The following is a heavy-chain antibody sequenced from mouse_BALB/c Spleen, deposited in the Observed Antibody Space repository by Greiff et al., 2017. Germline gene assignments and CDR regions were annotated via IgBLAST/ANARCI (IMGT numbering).Heavy chain of an antibody. V-gene: IGHV2-2*02. D-gene: IGHD1-1*01. J-gene: IGHJ2*01. CDR3: ARITTVEVYFDY. Sequence: QVHVKQSGPGLVQPSQTLSITCTASGFSLTSYGVHWVRQSPGKGLEWLGVIWSGGSTDYNAAFISRLSISKDNSKSQVFFKMNSLQANDTAIYYCARITTVEVYFDYWGQGTTLTVSS. CDR1: GFSLTSYG. CDR2: IWSGGST.